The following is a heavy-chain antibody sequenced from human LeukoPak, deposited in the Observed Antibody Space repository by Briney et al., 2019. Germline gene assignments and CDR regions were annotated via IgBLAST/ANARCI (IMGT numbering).Heavy chain of an antibody. CDR3: AKVLSPTVTRGAIDY. CDR1: EFTFSNFA. J-gene: IGHJ4*02. D-gene: IGHD4-17*01. Sequence: PGGSLRLSCAASEFTFSNFAMSWVRQAPGKGLEWVAVISYDGSYSYNADSVKGRFTISRDNSKNTLYLQMSSLRAEDTAVYYCAKVLSPTVTRGAIDYWGQGTLVTVSS. CDR2: ISYDGSYS. V-gene: IGHV3-30*18.